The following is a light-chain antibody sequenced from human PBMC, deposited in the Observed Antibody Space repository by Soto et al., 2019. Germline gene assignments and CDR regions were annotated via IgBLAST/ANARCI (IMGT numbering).Light chain of an antibody. CDR1: QTTSSW. CDR3: QQYNSSSWT. CDR2: RAS. V-gene: IGKV1-5*03. Sequence: DIQMTQSPSTLSGSVGDRVTITWRASQTTSSWLAWYQQTKGKAPKVLIYRASTLKSGVPSRFRGSGSGTEFTLTISRLQPDDVATYYCQQYNSSSWTFGQGTKVDIK. J-gene: IGKJ1*01.